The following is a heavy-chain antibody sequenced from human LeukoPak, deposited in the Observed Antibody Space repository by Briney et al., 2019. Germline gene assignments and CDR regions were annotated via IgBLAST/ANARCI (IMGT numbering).Heavy chain of an antibody. V-gene: IGHV3-23*01. Sequence: PGGSLRLSCAASGFTFSSYGMTWVRQAPGKGLEWVSAISGSGGSTYYADSVKGRFTISRDNSKNTLYLQMNSLRAEDTAVYYCAKNDGSGKVYYYYYMDVWGKGTTVTVSS. J-gene: IGHJ6*03. CDR3: AKNDGSGKVYYYYYMDV. D-gene: IGHD3-10*01. CDR1: GFTFSSYG. CDR2: ISGSGGST.